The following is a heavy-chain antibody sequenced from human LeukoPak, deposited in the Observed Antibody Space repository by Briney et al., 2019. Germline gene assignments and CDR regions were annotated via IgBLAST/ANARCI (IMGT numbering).Heavy chain of an antibody. CDR2: IYSGGST. D-gene: IGHD2-2*02. V-gene: IGHV3-53*01. Sequence: GGSLRLSCAASGFTVSSNYMSWVRQAPGKGLEWVSVIYSGGSTYYADSVKGRFTISRDNSKNTLYLQMNSLRAEDTAVYYCAKGLYCSSTSCYTNWYSDLWGPGTLVTVSS. CDR1: GFTVSSNY. CDR3: AKGLYCSSTSCYTNWYSDL. J-gene: IGHJ2*01.